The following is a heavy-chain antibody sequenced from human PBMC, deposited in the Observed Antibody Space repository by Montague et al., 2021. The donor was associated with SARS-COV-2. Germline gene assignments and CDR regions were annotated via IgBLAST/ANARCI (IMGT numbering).Heavy chain of an antibody. D-gene: IGHD3-22*01. V-gene: IGHV3-13*04. CDR1: GFTFSSYD. J-gene: IGHJ6*02. CDR3: ARAYYDSSGCWGGYYYYGMDV. CDR2: IGTAGDT. Sequence: SLRLSCAASGFTFSSYDMHWVRQATEKGLEWVSAIGTAGDTYYPGSVKGRFTISRENAKDSLYLQMNSLRAGDTAVYYCARAYYDSSGCWGGYYYYGMDVWGQGTTVTVSS.